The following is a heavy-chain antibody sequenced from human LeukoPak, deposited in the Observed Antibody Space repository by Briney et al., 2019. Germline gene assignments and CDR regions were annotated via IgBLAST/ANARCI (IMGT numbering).Heavy chain of an antibody. D-gene: IGHD6-19*01. CDR3: AKASGYSSGWHPIYYFDY. J-gene: IGHJ4*02. V-gene: IGHV3-23*01. CDR2: ISGSGGST. Sequence: GGSLRLSCAASGFTFSSYAMSWVRQAPGKGLEWVSAISGSGGSTYYADSVKGRFTIPRDNSKDTLYLQMNSLRAEDTAVYYCAKASGYSSGWHPIYYFDYWGQGTLVTVSS. CDR1: GFTFSSYA.